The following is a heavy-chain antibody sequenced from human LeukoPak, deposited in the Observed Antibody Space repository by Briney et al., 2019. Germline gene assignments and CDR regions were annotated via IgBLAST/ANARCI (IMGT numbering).Heavy chain of an antibody. J-gene: IGHJ4*02. CDR3: ATRSGTIFGVVIPFDY. CDR1: GYTLTELS. D-gene: IGHD3-3*01. CDR2: FDSEDGET. Sequence: ASVKVSRKVSGYTLTELSMHWVRQAPGKGLEWMGGFDSEDGETIYAQKFQGRVTMTEDTSTDTAYMELSSLRSEDTAVYYCATRSGTIFGVVIPFDYWGQGTLVTVSS. V-gene: IGHV1-24*01.